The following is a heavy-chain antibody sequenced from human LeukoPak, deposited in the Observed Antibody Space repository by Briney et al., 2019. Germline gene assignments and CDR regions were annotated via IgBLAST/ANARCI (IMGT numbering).Heavy chain of an antibody. CDR3: AXLPLGSXXXYFDY. V-gene: IGHV5-51*04. Sequence: GESLKISCKGSGYSFTTHWIGWVRQMPGKGLEWMGIIYPGDSNTRYSPSFQGQVTISADKPISTAYLQWSSLKASDTAMYYCAXLPLGSXXXYFDYWGQGTLVTVSX. J-gene: IGHJ4*02. CDR2: IYPGDSNT. D-gene: IGHD6-19*01. CDR1: GYSFTTHW.